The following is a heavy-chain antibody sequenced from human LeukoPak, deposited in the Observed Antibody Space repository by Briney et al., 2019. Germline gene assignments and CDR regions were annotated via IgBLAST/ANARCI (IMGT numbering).Heavy chain of an antibody. CDR3: AKDPYYDSSGYGGDAFDI. V-gene: IGHV3-23*01. CDR2: ISGSGGST. CDR1: GFTFSSYA. Sequence: PGGSLRLSCAASGFTFSSYAMSWVRQAPGKGLEWVSAISGSGGSTYYADSVKGRFTISRDNSKNTLYLQMNSLRAEDTAVYYCAKDPYYDSSGYGGDAFDIWGQGTMVTVSS. J-gene: IGHJ3*02. D-gene: IGHD3-22*01.